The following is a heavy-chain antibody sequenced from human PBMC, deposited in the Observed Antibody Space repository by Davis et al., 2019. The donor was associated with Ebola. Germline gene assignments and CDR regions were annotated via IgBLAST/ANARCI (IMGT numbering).Heavy chain of an antibody. Sequence: GESLKISCAVSGFTFGSYQMSWVRQAPGKGLEWVAVISNDGSNIYYADSVKGRFTVSRDNSKNTLYLQMNSLRPEDSAAYFCARDGDLGYYNAYYPRLDYWGQGTLVTVSS. D-gene: IGHD3-10*01. CDR3: ARDGDLGYYNAYYPRLDY. V-gene: IGHV3-30-3*01. J-gene: IGHJ4*02. CDR2: ISNDGSNI. CDR1: GFTFGSYQ.